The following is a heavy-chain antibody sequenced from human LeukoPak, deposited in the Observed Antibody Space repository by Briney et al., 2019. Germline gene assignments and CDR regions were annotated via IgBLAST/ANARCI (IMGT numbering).Heavy chain of an antibody. J-gene: IGHJ4*02. CDR3: ARDPLAAYYYDSSDYYGIDY. CDR1: GYTFTSYG. D-gene: IGHD3-22*01. Sequence: GASVTVSCKASGYTFTSYGISWVRQAPGQGLEWMGWISAYNGNTNYAQKLQGRVTMTTDTSTSTAYMELRSLRSDDTAVYYCARDPLAAYYYDSSDYYGIDYWGQGTLVTVSS. CDR2: ISAYNGNT. V-gene: IGHV1-18*01.